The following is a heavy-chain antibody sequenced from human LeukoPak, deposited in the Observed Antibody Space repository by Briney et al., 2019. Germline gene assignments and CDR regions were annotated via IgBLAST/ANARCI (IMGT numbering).Heavy chain of an antibody. V-gene: IGHV4-34*01. Sequence: SETLSLTCAVYGGSFSGYYWSWIRQPPGKGLEWIGEINHSGSTNYNPSLKSRVTISVDTSKNQFSLKLSSVTAADTAVYYCARSHGSRSCYDWATGGTRGYYFDYWGQGTLVTVSS. CDR3: ARSHGSRSCYDWATGGTRGYYFDY. CDR1: GGSFSGYY. CDR2: INHSGST. J-gene: IGHJ4*02. D-gene: IGHD5-12*01.